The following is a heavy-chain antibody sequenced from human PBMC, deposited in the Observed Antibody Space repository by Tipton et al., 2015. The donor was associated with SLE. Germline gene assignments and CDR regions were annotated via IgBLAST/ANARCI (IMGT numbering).Heavy chain of an antibody. CDR1: GLTFSSYA. CDR2: ISGSGGST. J-gene: IGHJ3*02. V-gene: IGHV3-23*01. CDR3: AKSNMIAAVSYAFDI. D-gene: IGHD6-13*01. Sequence: SLRLSCAASGLTFSSYAMSWVRQAPGKGLEWVSAISGSGGSTYYADSVKGRFTISRDNSKNTLYLQMNSLRVEDTAVYYCAKSNMIAAVSYAFDIWGQGTMVPVSS.